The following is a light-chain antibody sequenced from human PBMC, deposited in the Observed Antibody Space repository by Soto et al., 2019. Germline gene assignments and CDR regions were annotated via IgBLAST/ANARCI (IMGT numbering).Light chain of an antibody. J-gene: IGKJ1*01. V-gene: IGKV3-15*01. CDR2: GAS. CDR3: RWYNNCPT. CDR1: QSVSSSY. Sequence: SPSAGNLSLSPGERATLSCRASQSVSSSYLAWYQQKPGQAPRLLIYGASTRATGIPGRFRGSGSGTEYTLTSSMQQSEYFAVYCCRWYNNCPTFGQGTKVDI.